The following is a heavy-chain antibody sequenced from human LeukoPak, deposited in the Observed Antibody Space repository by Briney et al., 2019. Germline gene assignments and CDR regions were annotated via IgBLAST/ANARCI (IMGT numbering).Heavy chain of an antibody. CDR1: GGTFSSYA. J-gene: IGHJ4*02. D-gene: IGHD5-24*01. CDR3: ASSRDGYNYVPFDY. Sequence: SVKVSCKASGGTFSSYAISWVRQAPGQGLEWMGGIIPIFGTANSAQKFQGRVTITTDESTSTAYMELSSLRSEDTAVYYCASSRDGYNYVPFDYWGQGTLVTVSS. CDR2: IIPIFGTA. V-gene: IGHV1-69*05.